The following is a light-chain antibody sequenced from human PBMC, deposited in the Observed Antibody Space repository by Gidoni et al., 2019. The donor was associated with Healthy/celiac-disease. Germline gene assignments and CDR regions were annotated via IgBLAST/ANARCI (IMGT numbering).Light chain of an antibody. Sequence: IRMTQSPSSFSASTGDRVTITCRASQGISSYLAWYQQKPGKAPKLLIYAASTLQSGVPSRFSGSGSGTDFTLTISCLQSEDFATYYCQQYYSYVTFGPGTKVDIK. CDR1: QGISSY. CDR3: QQYYSYVT. V-gene: IGKV1-8*01. CDR2: AAS. J-gene: IGKJ3*01.